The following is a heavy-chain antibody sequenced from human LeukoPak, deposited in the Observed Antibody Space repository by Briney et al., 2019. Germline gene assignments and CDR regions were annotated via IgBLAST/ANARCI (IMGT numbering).Heavy chain of an antibody. V-gene: IGHV3-66*01. CDR3: SKDPAMTRGYGMDF. J-gene: IGHJ6*02. Sequence: GGSLTLSCAASGFAVRSKCVGLVRQGPGKRLELVSVIYTGGSTYYADSVKGRFTISRGDSKNMVYLQMNSLRAEDTAVYFCSKDPAMTRGYGMDFWGQGSTVTVSS. CDR2: IYTGGST. D-gene: IGHD3-10*01. CDR1: GFAVRSKC.